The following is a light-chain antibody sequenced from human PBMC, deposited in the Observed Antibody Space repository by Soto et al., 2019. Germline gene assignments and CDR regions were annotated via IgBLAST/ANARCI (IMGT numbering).Light chain of an antibody. J-gene: IGLJ1*01. CDR3: GTWDSSLSAYV. CDR2: DNN. V-gene: IGLV1-51*01. CDR1: SSNIANNY. Sequence: QSVLTQPPSASAAPGQKVTISCSGSSSNIANNYVSWYQQLPGTAPKRLIYDNNKRPSGIPDRFSGSKSGTSATLGISGLQTGDEADYYCGTWDSSLSAYVFGTGTKVTVL.